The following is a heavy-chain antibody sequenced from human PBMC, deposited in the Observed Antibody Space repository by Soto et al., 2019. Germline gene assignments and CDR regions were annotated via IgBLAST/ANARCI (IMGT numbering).Heavy chain of an antibody. CDR1: GFTFGGYG. CDR2: ISYDGSNK. Sequence: PGGSLRLSCAASGFTFGGYGVHWVRQAPGKGLEWVAVISYDGSNKYYADSVKGRFTISRDNSKNTLYLQMNSLRAEDTAVYYCAKGATTKRDYYYYYGMDVWGQGTTVTVSS. CDR3: AKGATTKRDYYYYYGMDV. J-gene: IGHJ6*02. V-gene: IGHV3-30*18. D-gene: IGHD1-1*01.